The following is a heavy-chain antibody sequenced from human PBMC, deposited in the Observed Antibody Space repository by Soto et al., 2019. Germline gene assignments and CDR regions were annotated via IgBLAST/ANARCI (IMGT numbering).Heavy chain of an antibody. J-gene: IGHJ4*02. CDR3: AKGGVQGGITIFGVVRSPFDY. CDR2: ISGSGGST. D-gene: IGHD3-3*01. V-gene: IGHV3-23*01. CDR1: GFTFSSYA. Sequence: GGSLRLSCAASGFTFSSYAMSWVRQAPGKGLEWVSAISGSGGSTYYADSVKGRFTISRDNSKNTLYLQMNSLRAEDTAVYYYAKGGVQGGITIFGVVRSPFDYWGQGTLVTVSS.